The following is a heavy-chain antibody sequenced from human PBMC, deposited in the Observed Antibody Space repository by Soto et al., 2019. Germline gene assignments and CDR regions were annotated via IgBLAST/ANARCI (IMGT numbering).Heavy chain of an antibody. V-gene: IGHV4-31*03. D-gene: IGHD5-12*01. CDR2: FYDSGST. Sequence: QVRLQESGPGLVKPSQTLSLTCTVSGGSIGSGGYYWSWIRQHPEKGLDYIGYFYDSGSTDYNPSLKGRVTISVDTSKNQFSLMLRSVTDADTAVYYCARSPGGHGWFDPWGQGTLVTVSS. CDR1: GGSIGSGGYY. J-gene: IGHJ5*02. CDR3: ARSPGGHGWFDP.